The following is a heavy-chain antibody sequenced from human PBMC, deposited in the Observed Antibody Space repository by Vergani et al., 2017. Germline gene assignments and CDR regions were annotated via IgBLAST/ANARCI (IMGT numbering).Heavy chain of an antibody. CDR3: ARVSSEPLPPENWFDP. J-gene: IGHJ5*02. CDR2: INHSGST. Sequence: QVQLQQWGAGLLKPSETLSLTCAVYGGSFSGYYWSWIRQPPGKGLEWIGEINHSGSTNYNPSLKSRVTISVDTSKNQFSLKLSSVTAEYTSVYYCARVSSEPLPPENWFDPWGQGTLVTVSS. D-gene: IGHD1-14*01. V-gene: IGHV4-34*01. CDR1: GGSFSGYY.